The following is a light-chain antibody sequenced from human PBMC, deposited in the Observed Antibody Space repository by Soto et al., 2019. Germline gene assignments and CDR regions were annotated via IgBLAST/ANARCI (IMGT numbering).Light chain of an antibody. V-gene: IGKV2-30*01. Sequence: DVVMTQSPLSLSVTLGQPASISCSSTQSLEYSDGRTFLNWFQQRPGQSPRRLLYKVSNRDSGVPDRCSGSGSGANFTLKISWVEVEDVGVYFWMQGRYWATFGQGTKLEIK. J-gene: IGKJ2*01. CDR1: QSLEYSDGRTF. CDR2: KVS. CDR3: MQGRYWAT.